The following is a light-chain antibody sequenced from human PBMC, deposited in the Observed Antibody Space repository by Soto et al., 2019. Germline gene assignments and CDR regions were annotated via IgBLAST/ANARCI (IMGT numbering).Light chain of an antibody. Sequence: QLVLTQPPSASGTPGQRVTISCSGSSSNIGSNTVNWYQQLPGTAPNLLIYNNNQRPSGVPDRFSGAKSGTSASLAISGLQSEDEADYYCAAWDDSLNGLVFGTGTKVTVL. CDR1: SSNIGSNT. J-gene: IGLJ1*01. V-gene: IGLV1-44*01. CDR3: AAWDDSLNGLV. CDR2: NNN.